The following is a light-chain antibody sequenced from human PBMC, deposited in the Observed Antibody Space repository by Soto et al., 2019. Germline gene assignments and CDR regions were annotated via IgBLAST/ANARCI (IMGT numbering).Light chain of an antibody. CDR1: QSVSSSY. V-gene: IGKV3-20*01. J-gene: IGKJ1*01. CDR3: QLYRSSLWP. CDR2: GAT. Sequence: EIGLTQSPGTLSLSPGERATLSCRASQSVSSSYLAWYQQKPGQAPRLLIYGATSRATGIPDRFSGFGSGTDFTLTLSRLEPEDFAVYNCQLYRSSLWPFGQGTKVEIK.